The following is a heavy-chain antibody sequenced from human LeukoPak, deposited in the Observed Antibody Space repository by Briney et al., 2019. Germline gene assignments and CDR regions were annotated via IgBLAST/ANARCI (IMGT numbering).Heavy chain of an antibody. CDR2: IRYEESNK. V-gene: IGHV3-30*02. Sequence: PGGSLRLSCAASGFTFSSYGMHWVRQAPGKGLEWVSFIRYEESNKYYADSVKGRFTISRDNSKNTLYLQMNSLRTEDTAVYYCAKDDYWGQGTLVTVSS. CDR1: GFTFSSYG. J-gene: IGHJ4*02. CDR3: AKDDY.